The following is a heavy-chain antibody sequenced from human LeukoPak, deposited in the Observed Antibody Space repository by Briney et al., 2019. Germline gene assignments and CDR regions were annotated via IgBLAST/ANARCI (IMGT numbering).Heavy chain of an antibody. Sequence: GGSLRLSCAASGFTFSSYSMNWVRQAPGKGLEWVSYISSSSSTIYYADSVKGRFTISRDNAKNSLYLQMNSLRAEDTAVYYCARDAGSLEGYCSGGSCYSGKAGTRYGMDVWGQGTTVTVSS. V-gene: IGHV3-48*04. D-gene: IGHD2-15*01. CDR2: ISSSSSTI. CDR3: ARDAGSLEGYCSGGSCYSGKAGTRYGMDV. J-gene: IGHJ6*02. CDR1: GFTFSSYS.